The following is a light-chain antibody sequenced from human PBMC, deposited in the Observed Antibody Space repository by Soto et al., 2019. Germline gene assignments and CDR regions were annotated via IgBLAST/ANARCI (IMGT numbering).Light chain of an antibody. J-gene: IGLJ3*02. CDR1: SSNMGSIT. CDR2: SND. CDR3: ATWDVSLSGWV. V-gene: IGLV1-44*01. Sequence: QSVLTQAPSASGTPGQRVTISCSRGSSNMGSITVNWYQVLPGTAPKLLIYSNDQRPSGVPDRFSDSKSGTSASLAISGLQSGDEADYFCATWDVSLSGWVFGGGTKLTVL.